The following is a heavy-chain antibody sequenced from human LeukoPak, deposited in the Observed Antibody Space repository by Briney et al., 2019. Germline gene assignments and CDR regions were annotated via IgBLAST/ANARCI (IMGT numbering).Heavy chain of an antibody. V-gene: IGHV3-23*01. CDR3: AKGVRFLDWWILDY. J-gene: IGHJ4*02. Sequence: PGGSLRLSCAASGFTFSSYALSWVRQAPGKGLEWVSAISGSESTYYADSVKGRFTISRDNSKNTLYLQMNSLRAEDTAIYYCAKGVRFLDWWILDYWGQGCLVTVSS. D-gene: IGHD3-9*01. CDR1: GFTFSSYA. CDR2: ISGSEST.